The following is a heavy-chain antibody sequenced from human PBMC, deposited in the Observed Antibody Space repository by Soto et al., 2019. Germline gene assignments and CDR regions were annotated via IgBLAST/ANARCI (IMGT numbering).Heavy chain of an antibody. J-gene: IGHJ6*02. Sequence: PSETLSLTCAFYGGSFSGYYWSWIRQPPGKGLEWIGEINHSGSTNYNPSLKSRVTISVDTSKNQFSLKLSSVTAADTAVYYCARGDTYGDYGVLYYYYGMDVWGQGTTVTVSS. D-gene: IGHD4-17*01. CDR1: GGSFSGYY. V-gene: IGHV4-34*01. CDR3: ARGDTYGDYGVLYYYYGMDV. CDR2: INHSGST.